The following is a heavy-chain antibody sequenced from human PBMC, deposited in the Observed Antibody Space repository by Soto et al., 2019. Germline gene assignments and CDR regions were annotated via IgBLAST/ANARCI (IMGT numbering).Heavy chain of an antibody. CDR2: IKSKTDGGTA. V-gene: IGHV3-15*01. Sequence: LRLSCVASGFNLSHPWMTWVRQAAGKGLEWVGRIKSKTDGGTADYAAPVKGRATISRDDSKNTVYLQMNSLKTEDTAVYYCTTGIYYDILTGYHNVAYWGQGALVTVSS. CDR3: TTGIYYDILTGYHNVAY. D-gene: IGHD3-9*01. CDR1: GFNLSHPW. J-gene: IGHJ4*02.